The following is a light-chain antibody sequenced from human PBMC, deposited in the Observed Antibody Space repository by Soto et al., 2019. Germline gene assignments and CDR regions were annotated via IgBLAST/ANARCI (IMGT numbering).Light chain of an antibody. J-gene: IGKJ4*01. CDR1: QSIRSW. Sequence: DIQMTQSPSTLSASVGDRVTITCRASQSIRSWLAWYQQKPGKAPNLLIYDASNLASGVPSRFSGSGSGTEFTLTISSLQPDDFATYYCHQYNANFGGGTKVEIK. CDR3: HQYNAN. CDR2: DAS. V-gene: IGKV1-5*01.